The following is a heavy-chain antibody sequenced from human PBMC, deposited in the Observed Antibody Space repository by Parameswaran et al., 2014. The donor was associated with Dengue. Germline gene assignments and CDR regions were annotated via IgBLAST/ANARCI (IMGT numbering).Heavy chain of an antibody. CDR2: IIPILGIA. CDR3: ARVSHSNWFDP. V-gene: IGHV1-69*04. J-gene: IGHJ5*02. Sequence: WVRQAPGQGLEWMGRIIPILGIANYAQKFQGRVTMTRDTSTSTVYMELSSLRSEDTAVYYCARVSHSNWFDPWGQGTLVTVSS.